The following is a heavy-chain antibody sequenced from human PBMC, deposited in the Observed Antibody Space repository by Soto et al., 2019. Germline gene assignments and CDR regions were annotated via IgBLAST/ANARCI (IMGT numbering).Heavy chain of an antibody. D-gene: IGHD5-18*01. CDR3: AKDLGWAMVLGYFDY. V-gene: IGHV3-23*01. Sequence: EVQLLESGGGLVQPGGSLRLSCAASGFTFSSYAMSWVRQAPGKGLEWVSAISGSGGSPYYADSVKGRFTISRDNSKKTLYLQMNSLRAEDTAVYYCAKDLGWAMVLGYFDYWGQGTLVTVSS. CDR1: GFTFSSYA. J-gene: IGHJ4*02. CDR2: ISGSGGSP.